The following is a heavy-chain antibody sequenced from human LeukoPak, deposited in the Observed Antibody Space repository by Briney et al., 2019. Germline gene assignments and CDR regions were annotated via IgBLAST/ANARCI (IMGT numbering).Heavy chain of an antibody. CDR1: GYTFSGYQ. CDR3: AGGNLSGDHDF. J-gene: IGHJ4*02. V-gene: IGHV1-2*02. Sequence: ASVKVSCKASGYTFSGYQMHWVRQAPGQGLEWMGWINPTSGSTNYAQTFRGRVTLTSDTSITTAYMELSRLKSDDTAVYYCAGGNLSGDHDFWGQGTLVTVSS. CDR2: INPTSGST. D-gene: IGHD1-26*01.